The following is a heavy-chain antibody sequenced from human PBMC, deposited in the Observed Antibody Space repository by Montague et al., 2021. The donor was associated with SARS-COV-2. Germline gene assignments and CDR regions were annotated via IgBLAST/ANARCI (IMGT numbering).Heavy chain of an antibody. CDR3: ARHKAWNVARYYFDY. J-gene: IGHJ4*02. CDR1: GVSISSAHYC. D-gene: IGHD1-1*01. CDR2: IFYDGTS. Sequence: SETLSLTCTVSGVSISSAHYCWGWVRQTPGKGLEWIGNIFYDGTSRPNPSLNSRVTIFVGTSKSQLSLRLSSATAADTAVYFCARHKAWNVARYYFDYWGKGTVVTVSS. V-gene: IGHV4-39*01.